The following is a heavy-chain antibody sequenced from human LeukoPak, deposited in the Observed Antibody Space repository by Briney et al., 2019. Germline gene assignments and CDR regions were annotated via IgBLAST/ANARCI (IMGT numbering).Heavy chain of an antibody. Sequence: GGSLRLSCAASGFTFSSYSMNWVRQAPGKGLEWVSYISSSSSTIYYADSVKGRFTISRDNAKNSLYLQVNSLRAEDTAVYYCARPSAGGGDFWSGYSDAFDIWGQATMVTVSS. D-gene: IGHD3-3*01. V-gene: IGHV3-48*01. CDR1: GFTFSSYS. CDR2: ISSSSSTI. J-gene: IGHJ3*02. CDR3: ARPSAGGGDFWSGYSDAFDI.